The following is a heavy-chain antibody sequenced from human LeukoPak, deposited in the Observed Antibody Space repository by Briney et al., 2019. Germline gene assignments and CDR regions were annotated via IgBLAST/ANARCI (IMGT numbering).Heavy chain of an antibody. CDR3: TLYCSSTSCYPHP. Sequence: GGSLRLSCTASGLTFGDYAMSWFRQAPGKGLEWVGFIRSKAYGGTTEYAASVKGRFTISRDDSKSIAHLQMNSLKTEDTAVYYCTLYCSSTSCYPHPWGQGTLVTVSS. CDR2: IRSKAYGGTT. D-gene: IGHD2-2*01. V-gene: IGHV3-49*03. J-gene: IGHJ5*02. CDR1: GLTFGDYA.